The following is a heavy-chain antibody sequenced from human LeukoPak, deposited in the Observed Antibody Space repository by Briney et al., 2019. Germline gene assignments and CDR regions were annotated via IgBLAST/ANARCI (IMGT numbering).Heavy chain of an antibody. V-gene: IGHV3-7*04. Sequence: GGSLRLSCAASGFTFYNYWLTWVRQAPGKGLEWVANIKQDGSEKYYVDSVKGRFTISRDNAKNSLYLQMNSLRAEDTAMYYCARGRTYHYDSSGFPRPTYFDYWGQGTLVTVSS. CDR2: IKQDGSEK. CDR1: GFTFYNYW. D-gene: IGHD3-22*01. J-gene: IGHJ4*02. CDR3: ARGRTYHYDSSGFPRPTYFDY.